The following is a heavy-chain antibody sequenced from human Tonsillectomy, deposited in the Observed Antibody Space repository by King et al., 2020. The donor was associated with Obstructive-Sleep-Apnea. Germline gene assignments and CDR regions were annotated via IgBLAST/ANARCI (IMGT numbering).Heavy chain of an antibody. CDR1: GFTFSSFG. V-gene: IGHV3-23*04. CDR2: ISGSGGST. J-gene: IGHJ4*02. Sequence: VQLVESGGGLVQPGGSQRLSCAASGFTFSSFGMSWVRQAPGKGLEWVSGISGSGGSTYYADSVKGRFTISRDNSKNTLYLQMNSLRAEDTAVYYGAKEGYIVGSTYFDYWGQGTLVTVSS. D-gene: IGHD1-26*01. CDR3: AKEGYIVGSTYFDY.